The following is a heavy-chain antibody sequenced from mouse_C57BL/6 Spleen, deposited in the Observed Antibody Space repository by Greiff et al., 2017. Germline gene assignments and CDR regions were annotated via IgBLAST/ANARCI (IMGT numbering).Heavy chain of an antibody. V-gene: IGHV2-2*01. CDR2: IWSGGST. CDR1: GFSLTSYG. J-gene: IGHJ4*01. CDR3: TSPITTVYYYAMDY. Sequence: VQGVQSGPGLVQPSQSLSITCTVSGFSLTSYGVHWVRQSPGQGLEWLGVIWSGGSTDYKAAFISRLSISKDNSKSQFIFKMNSLHADDTAIYYCTSPITTVYYYAMDYWGQGTSVTVSS. D-gene: IGHD1-1*01.